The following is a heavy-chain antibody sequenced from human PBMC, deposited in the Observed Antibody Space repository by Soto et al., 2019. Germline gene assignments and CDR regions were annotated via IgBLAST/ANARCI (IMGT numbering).Heavy chain of an antibody. CDR3: ARDGKYYGSGSYYN. CDR2: IIPIFGTA. V-gene: IGHV1-69*01. CDR1: GGTFSSYA. Sequence: QVQLVQSGAEVQKPGSSVKVSCKASGGTFSSYAISWVRQAPGQGLEWMGGIIPIFGTANYAQKFQGRVTITADESTSTAYMELSSLRSEDTAVYYCARDGKYYGSGSYYNWGQGTLVTVSS. J-gene: IGHJ4*02. D-gene: IGHD3-10*01.